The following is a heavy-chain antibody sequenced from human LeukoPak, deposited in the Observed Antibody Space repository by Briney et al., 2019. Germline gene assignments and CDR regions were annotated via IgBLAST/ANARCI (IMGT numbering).Heavy chain of an antibody. CDR1: GGTFSSYA. Sequence: ASVKVSCKASGGTFSSYAISWVRQAPGQGLEWMGIINPSGGSTSYAQKFQGRVTMTRDTSTSTVYMELSSLRSEDTAVYYCARAPMIVVVMDYGMDVWGQGTTVTVSS. CDR2: INPSGGST. D-gene: IGHD3-22*01. J-gene: IGHJ6*02. CDR3: ARAPMIVVVMDYGMDV. V-gene: IGHV1-46*01.